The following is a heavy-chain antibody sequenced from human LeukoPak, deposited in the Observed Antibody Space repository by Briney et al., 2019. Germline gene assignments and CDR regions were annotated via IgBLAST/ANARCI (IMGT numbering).Heavy chain of an antibody. D-gene: IGHD2/OR15-2a*01. V-gene: IGHV3-30-3*01. CDR1: GFTFSSYA. CDR2: ISYDESNK. Sequence: PGGSLRLSCAASGFTFSSYAMHWVRQAPGKGLEWVAVISYDESNKYYADSVKGRFTISRDNSKNTLYLQMNSLRAEDTAVYYCARGSKGGAFDIWGQRTMVTVSS. J-gene: IGHJ3*02. CDR3: ARGSKGGAFDI.